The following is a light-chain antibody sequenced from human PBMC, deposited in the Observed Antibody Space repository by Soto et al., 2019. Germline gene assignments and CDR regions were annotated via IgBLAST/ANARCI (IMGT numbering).Light chain of an antibody. CDR3: QQSYSTVTWT. Sequence: DIQMTQSPSSLSASVGDRVTITCRASQSISRYLNWYQQKPGKAPKLLIYAASSLQSGVPSRFSGSGSGTDFTLTISSLQPEDFATYYCQQSYSTVTWTFGQGTKVEV. CDR2: AAS. J-gene: IGKJ1*01. V-gene: IGKV1-39*01. CDR1: QSISRY.